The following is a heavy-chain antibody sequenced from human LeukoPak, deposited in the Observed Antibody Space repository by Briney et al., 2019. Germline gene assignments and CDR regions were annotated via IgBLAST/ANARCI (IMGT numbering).Heavy chain of an antibody. D-gene: IGHD3-16*01. CDR3: ARPPWGRTFGAFDI. Sequence: GGSLRLSCAASGFTFNNYAMSWVRQAPGKGLEWVSAISGSGGSTYYADSVKGRFTISRDNSKNTLYLQMNGLRAEDTAVYYCARPPWGRTFGAFDIWGQGTMVTVSS. V-gene: IGHV3-23*01. CDR2: ISGSGGST. CDR1: GFTFNNYA. J-gene: IGHJ3*02.